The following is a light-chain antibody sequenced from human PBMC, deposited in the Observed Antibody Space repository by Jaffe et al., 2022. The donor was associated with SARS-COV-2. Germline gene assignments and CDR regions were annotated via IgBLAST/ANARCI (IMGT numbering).Light chain of an antibody. CDR2: DAS. V-gene: IGKV3-11*01. CDR3: QERINWPHT. J-gene: IGKJ2*01. CDR1: QSVSRY. Sequence: EIVLTQSPATLSLSPGERATLSCRASQSVSRYLAWYQQKPGQAPRLLIYDASNRATGIPARFSGSGSGTDFTLTISSLEPDDFAVYYCQERINWPHTFGQGTKLEI.